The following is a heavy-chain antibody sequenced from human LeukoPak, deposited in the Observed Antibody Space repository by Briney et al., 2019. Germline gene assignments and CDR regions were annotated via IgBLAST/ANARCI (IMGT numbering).Heavy chain of an antibody. CDR2: ISSSSSTI. J-gene: IGHJ4*02. CDR3: ARGSTYYDSSGQVPFDY. CDR1: GFTFSSYS. V-gene: IGHV3-48*02. Sequence: GSLRLSCAASGFTFSSYSMNWVRQAPGKGLEWVSYISSSSSTIYYADSVKGRFTISRDNAKNSLYLQMNSLRDEDTAVYYCARGSTYYDSSGQVPFDYWGQGTLVTVSS. D-gene: IGHD3-22*01.